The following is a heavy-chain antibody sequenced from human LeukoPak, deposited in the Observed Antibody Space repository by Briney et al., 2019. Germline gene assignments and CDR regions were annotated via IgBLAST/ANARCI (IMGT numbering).Heavy chain of an antibody. Sequence: GGSLRLSCAASRFTFSSYAMSWVRQAPGKGLEWVSGISGSGGSTYYADSVEGRFTVSRDNSKNTLYLQMNSLRAEDSAVYYCAKVFPYYDSSGRYFDYWGQGTLVTVSS. D-gene: IGHD3-22*01. J-gene: IGHJ4*02. CDR2: ISGSGGST. V-gene: IGHV3-23*01. CDR1: RFTFSSYA. CDR3: AKVFPYYDSSGRYFDY.